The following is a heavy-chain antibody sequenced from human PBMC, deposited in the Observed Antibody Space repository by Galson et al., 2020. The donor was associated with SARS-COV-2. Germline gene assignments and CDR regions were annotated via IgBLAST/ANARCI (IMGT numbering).Heavy chain of an antibody. CDR1: GFSLSTSGVG. V-gene: IGHV2-5*01. CDR3: AHRHSSTLIVVATDDAFDI. J-gene: IGHJ3*02. Sequence: SGPTLVKPTETLTLTCTFSGFSLSTSGVGVGWIRRPPGKALEWLALIYWNDDKRYSASQKNRHTISKDTSKNQVVLTMTNMEPVDTATYYCAHRHSSTLIVVATDDAFDIWGQGTVVTVSS. D-gene: IGHD3-22*01. CDR2: IYWNDDK.